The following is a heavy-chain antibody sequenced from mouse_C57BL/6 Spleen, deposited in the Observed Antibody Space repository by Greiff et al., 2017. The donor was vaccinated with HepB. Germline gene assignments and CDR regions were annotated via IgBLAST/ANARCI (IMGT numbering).Heavy chain of an antibody. D-gene: IGHD3-2*02. CDR3: ARNTQLRPHYYYAMDY. V-gene: IGHV1-81*01. J-gene: IGHJ4*01. CDR1: GYTFTSYG. CDR2: IYPRSGNT. Sequence: VQLQQSGAELARPGASVKLSCKASGYTFTSYGISWVNQRTGQGLEWIGEIYPRSGNTYYNEKLKGKATLPADKSPSTAYMELSSLTSGDPAVYFCARNTQLRPHYYYAMDYWGQGTSVTVSS.